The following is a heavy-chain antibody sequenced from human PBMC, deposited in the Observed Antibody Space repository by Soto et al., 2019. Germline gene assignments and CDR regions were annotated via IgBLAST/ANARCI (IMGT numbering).Heavy chain of an antibody. CDR2: IIPIFGTA. Sequence: SVKVSCKASGGTFSGYSISCVRHAAGQGLGWMGGIIPIFGTANYAQKFQGRVTITADESTSTAYMELSSLRSEDTAVYYCARSGIVVVRTGTYYYYYGMDVWGQGTTVTVSS. V-gene: IGHV1-69*13. J-gene: IGHJ6*02. CDR1: GGTFSGYS. D-gene: IGHD3-22*01. CDR3: ARSGIVVVRTGTYYYYYGMDV.